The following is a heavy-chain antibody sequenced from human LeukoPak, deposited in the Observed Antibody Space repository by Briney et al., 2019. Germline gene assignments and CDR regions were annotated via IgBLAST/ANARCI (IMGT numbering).Heavy chain of an antibody. V-gene: IGHV3-23*01. CDR3: AKDYVAGYGMDV. J-gene: IGHJ6*02. CDR1: GFTFSSYA. CDR2: ISGSGGST. Sequence: GGSLRLSCAASGFTFSSYAMSWVRQAPGKGLEWVSAISGSGGSTYYADSVKGRFTISRDNSKNTLYLKMNSLRAEDTAVYYCAKDYVAGYGMDVWGQGTTVTVSS. D-gene: IGHD2-21*01.